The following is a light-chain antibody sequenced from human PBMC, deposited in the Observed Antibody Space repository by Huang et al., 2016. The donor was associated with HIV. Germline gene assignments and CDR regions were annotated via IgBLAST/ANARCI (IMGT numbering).Light chain of an antibody. Sequence: AVQLTQFPPSLSASVGDRVTITCRASQDIRTSLAWYQHKPGKAPKLLIPAAFNLQSGISSRFSGGSAGTYFTLFISSLQPEDAATYYCQQLHDYPITFGRGTRLDMK. V-gene: IGKV1D-13*01. CDR1: QDIRTS. CDR3: QQLHDYPIT. CDR2: AAF. J-gene: IGKJ5*01.